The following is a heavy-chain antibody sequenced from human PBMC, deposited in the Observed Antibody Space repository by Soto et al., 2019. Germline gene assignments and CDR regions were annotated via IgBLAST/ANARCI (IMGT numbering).Heavy chain of an antibody. J-gene: IGHJ6*02. Sequence: SVKVSCKASGYTFTSYYMHWVRQAPGQGLEWMGIINPSGGSTSYAQKFQGRVTMTRDTSTSTVYMELSSLRSEDTAVYYCARDIVVVVAATYYYYYGMDVWGQGTTVTVSS. V-gene: IGHV1-46*01. D-gene: IGHD2-15*01. CDR1: GYTFTSYY. CDR3: ARDIVVVVAATYYYYYGMDV. CDR2: INPSGGST.